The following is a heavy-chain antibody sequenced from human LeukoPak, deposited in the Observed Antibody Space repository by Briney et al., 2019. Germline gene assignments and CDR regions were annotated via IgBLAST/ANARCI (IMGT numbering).Heavy chain of an antibody. J-gene: IGHJ4*03. CDR1: GGSISSYS. CDR2: IYYTGST. D-gene: IGHD5-24*01. CDR3: ARGDGYIYY. V-gene: IGHV4-59*01. Sequence: KSSETLSLTCTVSGGSISSYSWSWIRQPPGKGLEWIGYIYYTGSTNYNPSLNSRVTISVDTSKSQISLQLRSVTAADTAVYYCARGDGYIYYWGQGTLVTVSS.